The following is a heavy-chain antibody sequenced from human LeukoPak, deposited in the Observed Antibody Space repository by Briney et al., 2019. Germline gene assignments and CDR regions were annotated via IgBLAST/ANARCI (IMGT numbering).Heavy chain of an antibody. CDR3: ARDLLAGAPGEDY. J-gene: IGHJ4*02. D-gene: IGHD1-26*01. CDR1: GFTFRDYW. CDR2: IKQDGSEI. V-gene: IGHV3-7*01. Sequence: PGGSLRLSCAASGFTFRDYWTSWVRQAPGKGLEWVANIKQDGSEIYCVDSVKGRFTISRDNAKNSLYLQMNSLRAEDTAVYYCARDLLAGAPGEDYWGQGTLVTVSS.